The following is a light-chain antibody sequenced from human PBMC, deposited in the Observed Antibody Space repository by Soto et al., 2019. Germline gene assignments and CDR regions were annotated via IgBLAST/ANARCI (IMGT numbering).Light chain of an antibody. J-gene: IGKJ5*01. CDR1: QSVGRDY. CDR2: GAS. Sequence: EFVLTQSPDTLSVSPGDRATLSCRASQSVGRDYLAWYQQKPGQAPMLLIHGASNRATGIPDRFSGSGSGTDFTLSISRLEPEDFALYYCQQYAKSPITFGQGTRLEIK. CDR3: QQYAKSPIT. V-gene: IGKV3-20*01.